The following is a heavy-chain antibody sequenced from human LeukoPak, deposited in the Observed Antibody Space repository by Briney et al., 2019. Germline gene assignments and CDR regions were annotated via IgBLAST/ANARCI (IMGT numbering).Heavy chain of an antibody. CDR1: GFTFNSYA. V-gene: IGHV3-23*01. CDR3: AKSVAGSFDY. Sequence: PGGSLRLSCAASGFTFNSYAMSWVRQAPGKGLKWVSAISGSGGYTYHADSVKGRFTISRDNSKNTLYLQMNSLRAEDTAVYYCAKSVAGSFDYWGQGTLVTVSS. D-gene: IGHD6-19*01. CDR2: ISGSGGYT. J-gene: IGHJ4*02.